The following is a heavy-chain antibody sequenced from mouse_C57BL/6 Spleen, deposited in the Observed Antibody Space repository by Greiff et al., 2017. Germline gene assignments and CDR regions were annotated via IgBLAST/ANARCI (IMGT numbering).Heavy chain of an antibody. Sequence: QVQLQQPGAELVRPGPSVKLSCKASGYTFTSYWMHWVKQRPGQGLEWIGVIDPSDSYTTYNQKFKGKATCTVDTSSSTAYMQLSRLTSEDAAVYYCASNHGSSLYWYFDVWGTGTTVTVSS. J-gene: IGHJ1*03. CDR3: ASNHGSSLYWYFDV. CDR2: IDPSDSYT. V-gene: IGHV1-59*01. CDR1: GYTFTSYW. D-gene: IGHD1-1*01.